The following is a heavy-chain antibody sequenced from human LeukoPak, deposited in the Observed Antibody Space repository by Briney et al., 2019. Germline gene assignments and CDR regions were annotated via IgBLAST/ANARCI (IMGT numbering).Heavy chain of an antibody. Sequence: SETLSLTCAVYGGSFSGYYWSWIRQPPGKGLEWIGEINHSGSTNYNPSLKSRVTISVDTSKNQFSLKLSSVTAADTAVYYCARGRLPDYWGQGTLVTVSS. V-gene: IGHV4-34*01. CDR2: INHSGST. J-gene: IGHJ4*02. CDR1: GGSFSGYY. CDR3: ARGRLPDY.